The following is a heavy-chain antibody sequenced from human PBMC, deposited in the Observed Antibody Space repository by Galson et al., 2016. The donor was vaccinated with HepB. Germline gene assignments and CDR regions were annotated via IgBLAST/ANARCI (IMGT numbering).Heavy chain of an antibody. J-gene: IGHJ4*02. CDR1: GGTISSGDYY. Sequence: TLSLTCTVSGGTISSGDYYWSWIRQPPGKGLEWIGYIYYRGSTYHSPSLKSPVTISVDTSKNQFSLKLNSVTAADTAVYYCARGSAFGGVDNWGQGTLVTVSS. CDR2: IYYRGST. D-gene: IGHD3-16*01. V-gene: IGHV4-30-4*01. CDR3: ARGSAFGGVDN.